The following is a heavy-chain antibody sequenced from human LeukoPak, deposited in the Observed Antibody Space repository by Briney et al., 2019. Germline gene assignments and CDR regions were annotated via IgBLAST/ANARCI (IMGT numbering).Heavy chain of an antibody. J-gene: IGHJ3*02. CDR3: ARYDYGRKAGVANI. CDR1: GYTFTSYG. Sequence: ASVKVSCKASGYTFTSYGISWVRQAPGQGPERMGWISAYNGNTNYAQKLQGRVTMTTDTSTSTAYMELRSLRSEGMAVYDCARYDYGRKAGVANIWGQGTMVTVSS. CDR2: ISAYNGNT. V-gene: IGHV1-18*03. D-gene: IGHD4-17*01.